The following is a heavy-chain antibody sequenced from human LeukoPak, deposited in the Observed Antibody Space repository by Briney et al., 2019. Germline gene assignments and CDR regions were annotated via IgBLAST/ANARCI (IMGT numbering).Heavy chain of an antibody. J-gene: IGHJ5*02. D-gene: IGHD6-13*01. Sequence: SETLSLTCAVYGGSFSGYYWSWIRQPPGKGLEWIGEINHSGSTNYNPSLKSRVTISVDTSKNQFSLKLSSVTAADTAVYYCATGGQAAGTFDPWGQGTLVTVSS. CDR1: GGSFSGYY. CDR2: INHSGST. V-gene: IGHV4-34*01. CDR3: ATGGQAAGTFDP.